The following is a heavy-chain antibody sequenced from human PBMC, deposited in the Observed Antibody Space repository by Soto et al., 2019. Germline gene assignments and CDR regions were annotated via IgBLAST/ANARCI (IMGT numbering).Heavy chain of an antibody. J-gene: IGHJ4*02. D-gene: IGHD2-2*01. CDR2: ISGTGDNT. Sequence: EVQLLESGGDLVQPGGSLRLACAASGFTFSTCAMSWVRQAPGKGLEWVSVISGTGDNTYYAGSVKGRFTISRDNSKNTLYLQMNSLRAEDTAIYYCAKGSSTRYYSGLDYWGQGSLVTVSS. CDR3: AKGSSTRYYSGLDY. V-gene: IGHV3-23*01. CDR1: GFTFSTCA.